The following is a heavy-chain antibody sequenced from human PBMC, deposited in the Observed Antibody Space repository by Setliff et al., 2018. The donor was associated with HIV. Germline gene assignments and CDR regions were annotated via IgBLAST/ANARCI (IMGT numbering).Heavy chain of an antibody. Sequence: PSETLSLTCTVSGAFSSISSYHWGWIRQSPGKGLEWIGQISYSGTTNYNPSLKSRVTISVDTSKNQFSLTLSSLSAADTAVYFCARLRLHFGDDLPRFDPWGQGILVTVSS. V-gene: IGHV4-59*08. CDR1: GAFSSISSYH. J-gene: IGHJ5*02. D-gene: IGHD4-17*01. CDR3: ARLRLHFGDDLPRFDP. CDR2: ISYSGTT.